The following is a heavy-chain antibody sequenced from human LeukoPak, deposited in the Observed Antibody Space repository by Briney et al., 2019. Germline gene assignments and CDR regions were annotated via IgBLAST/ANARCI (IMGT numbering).Heavy chain of an antibody. D-gene: IGHD6-13*01. J-gene: IGHJ6*02. CDR2: IWYDGSNK. Sequence: GGSLRLSCAASGFTFSSYGMYWVRQAPGKGLEWVAVIWYDGSNKYYADSVKGRFTISRDNSKNTLYLQMNSLRAEDTAVYYCVRENGGAAAGHEASYYYYAFDVWGQGTTVTVS. CDR3: VRENGGAAAGHEASYYYYAFDV. V-gene: IGHV3-33*01. CDR1: GFTFSSYG.